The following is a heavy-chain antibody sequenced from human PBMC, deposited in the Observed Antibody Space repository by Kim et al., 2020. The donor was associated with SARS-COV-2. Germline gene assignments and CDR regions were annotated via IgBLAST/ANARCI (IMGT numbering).Heavy chain of an antibody. V-gene: IGHV4-39*01. Sequence: SRVTISVDTSKNQFSLKLSSVTAADTAVYYCAGGYYYDSSGYYTPNHFDYWGQGTLVTVSS. D-gene: IGHD3-22*01. CDR3: AGGYYYDSSGYYTPNHFDY. J-gene: IGHJ4*02.